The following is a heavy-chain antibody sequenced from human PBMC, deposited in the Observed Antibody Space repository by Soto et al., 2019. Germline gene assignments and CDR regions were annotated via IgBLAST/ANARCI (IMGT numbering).Heavy chain of an antibody. Sequence: PGESLKISCRASGYDFTSHWHGWARQMPGKGLEWMGIVHAGDSDSRYSPPFQGQVTISADKSINTAYLQWSSLKASDTATYYCARRSCSGDSCLQYYYYRFDVWGQGTTVTVSS. CDR3: ARRSCSGDSCLQYYYYRFDV. D-gene: IGHD2-15*01. J-gene: IGHJ6*02. V-gene: IGHV5-51*01. CDR2: VHAGDSDS. CDR1: GYDFTSHW.